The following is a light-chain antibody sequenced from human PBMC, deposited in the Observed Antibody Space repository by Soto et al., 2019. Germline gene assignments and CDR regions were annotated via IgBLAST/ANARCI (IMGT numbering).Light chain of an antibody. CDR1: SSNIGSRT. CDR2: SNT. CDR3: AAWDDSLNGHV. Sequence: QSVLTQTPSASGTPGQRITISCSGSSSNIGSRTVNWYQQFPGTAPKVLIYSNTQRPSGVPDRFSASKSGTTASLAISGLQSEDEADYYCAAWDDSLNGHVFGGGTKL. J-gene: IGLJ2*01. V-gene: IGLV1-44*01.